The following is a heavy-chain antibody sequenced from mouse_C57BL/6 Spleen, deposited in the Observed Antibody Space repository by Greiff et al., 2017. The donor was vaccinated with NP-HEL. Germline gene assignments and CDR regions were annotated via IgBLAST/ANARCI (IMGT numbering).Heavy chain of an antibody. J-gene: IGHJ3*01. CDR1: GYAFSSSW. CDR3: ARGGSVAWFAY. Sequence: VQLQQSGPELVKPGASVKISCKASGYAFSSSWMNWVKQRPGKGLEWIGRIYPGDGDTNYNGKFKGKATLTADKSSSTAYMQLSSLTSKDSAVYVCARGGSVAWFAYWGQGTLVTVSA. CDR2: IYPGDGDT. V-gene: IGHV1-82*01. D-gene: IGHD6-1*01.